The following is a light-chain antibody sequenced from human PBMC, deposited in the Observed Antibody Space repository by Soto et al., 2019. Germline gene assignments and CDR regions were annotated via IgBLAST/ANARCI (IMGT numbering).Light chain of an antibody. CDR3: QQYGSSPFT. Sequence: IIMTQSPATLSVSPGERATLSCRASQTINNNLAWYQQKPGQAPRLLLFAAYARATGVPARFSGGGSGTDFTLTISSLQSEDSAFYYCQQYGSSPFTFGGGTKVDIK. CDR1: QTINNN. V-gene: IGKV3-15*01. J-gene: IGKJ4*01. CDR2: AAY.